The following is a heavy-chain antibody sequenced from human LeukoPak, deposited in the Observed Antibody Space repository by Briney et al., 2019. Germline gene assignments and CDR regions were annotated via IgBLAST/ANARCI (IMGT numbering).Heavy chain of an antibody. Sequence: SETLSLTCTVSGGSISSRSYYWGWIRQPPGKGLEWAGSIYYSGSTYYNPSLKSRVTISVDTSKNQFSLKLSSVTAADTAVYYCARSHGSGSYYNLNDYWGQGTLVTVSS. CDR2: IYYSGST. V-gene: IGHV4-39*07. J-gene: IGHJ4*02. CDR3: ARSHGSGSYYNLNDY. D-gene: IGHD3-10*01. CDR1: GGSISSRSYY.